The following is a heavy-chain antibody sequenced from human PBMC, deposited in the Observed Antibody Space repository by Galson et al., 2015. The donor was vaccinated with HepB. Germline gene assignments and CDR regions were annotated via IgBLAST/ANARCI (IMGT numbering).Heavy chain of an antibody. V-gene: IGHV4-30-4*08. CDR2: IYYSGST. Sequence: SWIRQPPGKGLEWIGYIYYSGSTYYNPSLKSRVTISVDTSKNQFSLKLSSVTAADTAVYYCARGAGDYVYNYWGQGTLVTVSS. CDR3: ARGAGDYVYNY. D-gene: IGHD4-17*01. J-gene: IGHJ4*02.